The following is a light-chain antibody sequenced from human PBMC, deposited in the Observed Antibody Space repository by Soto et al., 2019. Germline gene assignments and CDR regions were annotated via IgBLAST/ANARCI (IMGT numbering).Light chain of an antibody. CDR3: CSYAGSSTLDYV. J-gene: IGLJ1*01. CDR1: SSDVGSYNL. V-gene: IGLV2-23*01. Sequence: QSALTQPASVSGSPGQSITISCTGTSSDVGSYNLVSWYQQHPGKAPKLMIYEGSKRPSGVSNRFSGSKSGNTASLTISGLQAEDEADYYCCSYAGSSTLDYVFGTGTKV. CDR2: EGS.